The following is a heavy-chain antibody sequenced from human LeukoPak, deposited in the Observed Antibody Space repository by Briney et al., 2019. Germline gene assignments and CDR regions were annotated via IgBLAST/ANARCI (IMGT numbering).Heavy chain of an antibody. CDR2: IYYSGST. CDR3: ARLITYYDILTGFGRPYYFDY. J-gene: IGHJ4*02. CDR1: GGSISSSSYS. Sequence: SETLSLTCTVSGGSISSSSYSWGWIRQPPGKGLEWIGSIYYSGSTYYNPSLKSRVTISVDTSKNQFSLKLSSVTAADTAVYYCARLITYYDILTGFGRPYYFDYWGQGTLVTVSS. V-gene: IGHV4-39*01. D-gene: IGHD3-9*01.